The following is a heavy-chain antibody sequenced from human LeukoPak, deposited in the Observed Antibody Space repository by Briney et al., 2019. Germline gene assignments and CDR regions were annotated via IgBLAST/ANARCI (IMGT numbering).Heavy chain of an antibody. J-gene: IGHJ3*02. CDR3: AKVYSSSWYEDAFEI. V-gene: IGHV3-33*06. D-gene: IGHD6-13*01. Sequence: GGSLRLSCAASGFTFSSYGMHWVRQAPGKGLEWVAVIWYDGSNKYYADSVKGRFTISRDNSKNTLYLQMNSLRAEDTAVYYCAKVYSSSWYEDAFEIWGQGTMVTVSS. CDR1: GFTFSSYG. CDR2: IWYDGSNK.